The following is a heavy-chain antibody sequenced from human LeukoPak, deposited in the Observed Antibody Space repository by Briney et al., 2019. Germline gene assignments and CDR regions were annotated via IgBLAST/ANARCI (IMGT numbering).Heavy chain of an antibody. D-gene: IGHD6-19*01. J-gene: IGHJ4*02. V-gene: IGHV3-21*01. CDR3: ARLAVAQTYYFDY. CDR1: GFTFRSYS. CDR2: IISSSSDI. Sequence: GGSLRHSCAASGFTFRSYSMNWVRQAPGKGVEGVSSIISSSSDIYYADSVKRRFTISRDNAKNSLSLQMNSMRAEGTAVYYCARLAVAQTYYFDYWGQGTLVTVSS.